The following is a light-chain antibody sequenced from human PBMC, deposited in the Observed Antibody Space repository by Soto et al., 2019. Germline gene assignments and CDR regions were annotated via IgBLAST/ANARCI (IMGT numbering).Light chain of an antibody. CDR2: VVS. J-gene: IGLJ2*01. V-gene: IGLV2-14*01. CDR3: ASYARGSTLVV. CDR1: SNDIGLYNY. Sequence: SALAQPASVSGSPGQPITISCTGTSNDIGLYNYVSWYQQHPGKAPKLIIYVVSSRPSGISNRFSASKSGNTASLTISGLQAEDEADYYCASYARGSTLVVFGGGTKVTVL.